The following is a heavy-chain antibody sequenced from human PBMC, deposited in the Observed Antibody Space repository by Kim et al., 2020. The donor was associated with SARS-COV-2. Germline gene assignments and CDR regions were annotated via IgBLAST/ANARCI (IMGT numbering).Heavy chain of an antibody. CDR3: ASPEYFDWRYPIDY. J-gene: IGHJ4*02. V-gene: IGHV3-30*04. CDR1: GFTFSSYA. Sequence: GGSLRLSCAASGFTFSSYAMHWVRQAPGKGLEWVAVISYDGSNKYYADSVKGRFTISRDNSKNTLYLQMNSLRAEDTAVYYCASPEYFDWRYPIDYWGQGTLVTVSS. D-gene: IGHD3-9*01. CDR2: ISYDGSNK.